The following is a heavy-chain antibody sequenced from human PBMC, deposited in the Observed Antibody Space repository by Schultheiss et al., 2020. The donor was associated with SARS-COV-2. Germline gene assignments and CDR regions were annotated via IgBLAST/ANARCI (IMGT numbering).Heavy chain of an antibody. D-gene: IGHD2-15*01. Sequence: SCAISGDSVSSNSAAWNWIRQSPSRGLEWLGRTYYRSKWYNDYAVSVKSRITINPDTSKNQFSLQLNSVTPEDTAVYYCARAEVGRNGYCSGGSCPAPGGMDVWGQGTTVTVSS. J-gene: IGHJ6*02. CDR1: GDSVSSNSAA. CDR3: ARAEVGRNGYCSGGSCPAPGGMDV. CDR2: TYYRSKWYN. V-gene: IGHV6-1*01.